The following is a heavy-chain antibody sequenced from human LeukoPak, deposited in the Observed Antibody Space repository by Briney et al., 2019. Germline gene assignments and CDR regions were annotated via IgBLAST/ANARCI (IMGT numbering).Heavy chain of an antibody. J-gene: IGHJ4*02. CDR3: ARVSPYYDFWSGYGDY. CDR2: IYYSGST. V-gene: IGHV4-30-4*08. D-gene: IGHD3-3*01. Sequence: SQTLSLTCTVSGGSISSGDYYWSWIRQPPGKGLEWIGYIYYSGSTYYNPSLKSRVTISVDTSKNQFSLKLSSVTAADTAVYYCARVSPYYDFWSGYGDYWGQGTLVTVS. CDR1: GGSISSGDYY.